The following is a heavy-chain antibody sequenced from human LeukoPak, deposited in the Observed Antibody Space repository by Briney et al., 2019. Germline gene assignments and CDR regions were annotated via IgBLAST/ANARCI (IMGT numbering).Heavy chain of an antibody. CDR1: GYTFSDYW. D-gene: IGHD2-2*01. CDR2: IKQEGGAK. Sequence: PGGSLRLSCAAPGYTFSDYWMRCVRAAPGKGLESVAHIKQEGGAKYNVDSEKGRCTFPKDNVKKKLYLQMESLGVEDTATYYCGRWRGRTSGRSDYWGQGTLVTVSS. J-gene: IGHJ4*02. V-gene: IGHV3-7*01. CDR3: GRWRGRTSGRSDY.